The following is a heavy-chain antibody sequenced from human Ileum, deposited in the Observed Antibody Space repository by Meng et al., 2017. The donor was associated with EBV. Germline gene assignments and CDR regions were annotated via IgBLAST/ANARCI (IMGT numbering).Heavy chain of an antibody. Sequence: PLQVSGPRLVKPSGTLSLTCAVSGGSVISNNWWSWVRQPPGKGLDWIGEIFHIGSTNNSPSLKSRVTISVDNSKNQFSLSLTSVTAADTAIYYCAKVSLTGTFYDHWGQGILVTVSS. J-gene: IGHJ4*02. CDR3: AKVSLTGTFYDH. V-gene: IGHV4-4*02. CDR1: GGSVISNNW. CDR2: IFHIGST. D-gene: IGHD3-9*01.